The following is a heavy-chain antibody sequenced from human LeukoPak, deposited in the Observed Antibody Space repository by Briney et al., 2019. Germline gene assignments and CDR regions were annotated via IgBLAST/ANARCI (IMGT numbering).Heavy chain of an antibody. J-gene: IGHJ3*02. D-gene: IGHD1-26*01. V-gene: IGHV4-59*12. CDR3: ARAPSGATNDAFDI. CDR1: GGSISSYY. Sequence: PSETLSLICSVSGGSISSYYWSWIRQPPGKELEWIGYIYYSGSTNYNPSLKSRVTISVDTSKNQFSLKLSSVTAADTAVYYCARAPSGATNDAFDIWGQGTMVTVSS. CDR2: IYYSGST.